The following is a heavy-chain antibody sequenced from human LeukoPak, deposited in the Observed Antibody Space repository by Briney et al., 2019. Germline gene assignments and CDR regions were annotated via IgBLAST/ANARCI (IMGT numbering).Heavy chain of an antibody. J-gene: IGHJ4*02. CDR1: GFTFSSYA. Sequence: GGSLRLSCAASGFTFSSYAMSWVRQAPGKGLEWVSAISGSGGSIYYADSVKGRFTISRDNSKDTLYLQMNSLRAEDTAVYYCAKDPIQTYYYDSSGYYSLLFDYWGQGTLVTVSS. CDR2: ISGSGGSI. D-gene: IGHD3-22*01. V-gene: IGHV3-23*01. CDR3: AKDPIQTYYYDSSGYYSLLFDY.